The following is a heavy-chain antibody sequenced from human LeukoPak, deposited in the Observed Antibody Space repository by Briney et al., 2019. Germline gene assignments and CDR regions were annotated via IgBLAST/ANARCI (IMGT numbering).Heavy chain of an antibody. Sequence: PSETLSLTCTVSGGSISSGGYYWTWIRQHPGKGLEWIGYIYHSGSTIYNPSLKSRVTIPVDTSKNQFSLKLSSVTAADTAVYYCARAGYDSSGYYTYYFDCWGQGTLVTVSS. CDR3: ARAGYDSSGYYTYYFDC. CDR1: GGSISSGGYY. V-gene: IGHV4-31*03. J-gene: IGHJ4*02. D-gene: IGHD3-22*01. CDR2: IYHSGST.